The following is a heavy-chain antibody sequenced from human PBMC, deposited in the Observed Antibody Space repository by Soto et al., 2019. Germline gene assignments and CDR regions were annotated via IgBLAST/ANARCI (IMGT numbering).Heavy chain of an antibody. CDR3: AREPCGGDCSGWFDP. D-gene: IGHD2-21*02. V-gene: IGHV1-3*01. CDR2: INAGNGNT. Sequence: ASVKVSCKASGYTFTSYAMHWVRQAPGQRLEWMGWINAGNGNTKYSQKFQGRVTITRDTSASIAYMELSSLRSEDTAVYYCAREPCGGDCSGWFDPWGQGTLVTVSS. J-gene: IGHJ5*02. CDR1: GYTFTSYA.